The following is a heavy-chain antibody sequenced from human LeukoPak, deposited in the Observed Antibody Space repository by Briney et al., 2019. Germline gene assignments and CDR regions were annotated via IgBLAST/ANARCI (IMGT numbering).Heavy chain of an antibody. D-gene: IGHD2-15*01. V-gene: IGHV3-48*03. Sequence: PGGSLRLSCAASGVTFSIYEVNCARQAPGKGLEWVSYISNSGTTIYYAGSVKGRFTISRDNAKKSLYLQMNSLRAEDTAVYYCARGSSVVALDWGQGTLVTVSS. J-gene: IGHJ4*02. CDR3: ARGSSVVALD. CDR1: GVTFSIYE. CDR2: ISNSGTTI.